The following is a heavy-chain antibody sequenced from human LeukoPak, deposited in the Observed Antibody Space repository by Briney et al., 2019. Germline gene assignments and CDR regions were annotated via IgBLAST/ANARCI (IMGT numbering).Heavy chain of an antibody. Sequence: GGSLRLSCAASGISVSSNYMSWVRQAAGKGLEWVSVIYSGGSTYYADSVKGRCTISRDNSKNTLYLQMNSLRGEDTAVYYCASGIRAFDNWGQGTLVTVSA. D-gene: IGHD1-26*01. CDR2: IYSGGST. CDR3: ASGIRAFDN. V-gene: IGHV3-66*01. J-gene: IGHJ4*02. CDR1: GISVSSNY.